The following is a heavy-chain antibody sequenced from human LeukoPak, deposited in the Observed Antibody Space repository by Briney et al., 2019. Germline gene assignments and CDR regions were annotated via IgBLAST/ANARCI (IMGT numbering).Heavy chain of an antibody. D-gene: IGHD3-9*01. CDR3: ARENDILTGYSAELDY. J-gene: IGHJ4*02. CDR2: IASDGSHT. Sequence: GGSLRLSCAASGFTFSTYFMHWVRQAPGKGLEWVADIASDGSHTFYVESVKGRFTISRDNSKNTLYLQMNSLRAEDTAVYYCARENDILTGYSAELDYWGQGTLVTVSS. CDR1: GFTFSTYF. V-gene: IGHV3-30-3*01.